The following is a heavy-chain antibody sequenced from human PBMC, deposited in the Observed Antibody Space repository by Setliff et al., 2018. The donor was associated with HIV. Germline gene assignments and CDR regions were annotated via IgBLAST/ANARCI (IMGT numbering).Heavy chain of an antibody. CDR1: GYSFSDDY. V-gene: IGHV1-18*04. CDR3: ARGQYSSSSGAFDY. Sequence: ASVKVSCKASGYSFSDDYMHWVRQAPGQGLEWMGWISAYNGNTNYAEKLQGRVTITTDTSTSTGYMELRSLRSDDTAVYYCARGQYSSSSGAFDYWGQGTLVTVSS. D-gene: IGHD6-6*01. CDR2: ISAYNGNT. J-gene: IGHJ4*02.